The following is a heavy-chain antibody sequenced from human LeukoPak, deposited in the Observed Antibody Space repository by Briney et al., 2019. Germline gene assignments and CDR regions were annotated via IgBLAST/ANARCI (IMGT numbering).Heavy chain of an antibody. J-gene: IGHJ4*02. V-gene: IGHV4-59*01. Sequence: PSETLSLTCTVSGGSISSYYWSWIRQPPGKGLEWIGYIYYSGSTNYNPSLKSRVTISVDTSKNQFSLKLSSVTAADTAVYYCARGTGPSSWYLLWGQGTLVTVSS. CDR1: GGSISSYY. CDR3: ARGTGPSSWYLL. CDR2: IYYSGST. D-gene: IGHD6-13*01.